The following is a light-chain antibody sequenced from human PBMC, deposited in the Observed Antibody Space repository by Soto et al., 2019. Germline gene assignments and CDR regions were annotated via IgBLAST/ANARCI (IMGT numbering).Light chain of an antibody. J-gene: IGKJ1*01. Sequence: EIVLTQSPGTLSFSPGERAILSCRASQSVGSGYLAWYQQKPGQAPRLLIYDASSRATGIPDRFSGSGSGTDLTLTISRLEPEDFAVYYCQQRSNWPPWTFGQGTKVDIK. CDR1: QSVGSGY. CDR3: QQRSNWPPWT. V-gene: IGKV3D-20*02. CDR2: DAS.